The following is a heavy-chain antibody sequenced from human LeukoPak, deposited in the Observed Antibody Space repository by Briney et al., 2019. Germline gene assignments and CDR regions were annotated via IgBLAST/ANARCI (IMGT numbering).Heavy chain of an antibody. V-gene: IGHV1-2*06. D-gene: IGHD4-23*01. J-gene: IGHJ4*02. CDR3: ARHYGGNEGVDY. Sequence: ASVKVSCKASGNTFTGYYMNWVRQAPGQGLEWMGRINPNSGGKNYAQKFQGRVTMTRDMSTSTVYMELSSLRFEDTAMYYCARHYGGNEGVDYWGQGTLVTVSS. CDR1: GNTFTGYY. CDR2: INPNSGGK.